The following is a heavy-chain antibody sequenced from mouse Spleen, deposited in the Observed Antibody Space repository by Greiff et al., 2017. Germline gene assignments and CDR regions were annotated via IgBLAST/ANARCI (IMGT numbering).Heavy chain of an antibody. J-gene: IGHJ2*01. CDR2: ISGGGSYT. D-gene: IGHD2-4*01. CDR1: GFTFSSYG. V-gene: IGHV5-9-2*01. Sequence: EVMLVESGGGLVKPGGSLKLSCAASGFTFSSYGMSWVRQTPEKRLEWVATISGGGSYTYYPDSVKGRFTISRDNAKNNLYLQMSSLRSEDTALYYCARQGIYYDYDGPFDCWGQGTTLTVSS. CDR3: ARQGIYYDYDGPFDC.